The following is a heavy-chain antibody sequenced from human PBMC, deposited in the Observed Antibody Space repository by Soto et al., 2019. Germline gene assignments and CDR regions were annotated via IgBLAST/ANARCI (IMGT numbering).Heavy chain of an antibody. J-gene: IGHJ5*02. CDR3: ARGGYYDSSGYSADWFDP. CDR2: ISYDGSNK. V-gene: IGHV3-30*04. Sequence: GGSLRLSCAASGFTFSSYAMHWVRQAPGKGLEWVAVISYDGSNKYYADSVKGRFTISRDNSKNTLYLQMNSLRAEDTAVYYCARGGYYDSSGYSADWFDPWGQGTLVTVSS. CDR1: GFTFSSYA. D-gene: IGHD3-22*01.